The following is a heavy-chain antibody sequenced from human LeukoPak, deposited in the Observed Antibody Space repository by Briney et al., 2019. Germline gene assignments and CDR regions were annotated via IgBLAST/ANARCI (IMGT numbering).Heavy chain of an antibody. CDR2: INHSGST. CDR1: GGSFSGYY. V-gene: IGHV4-34*01. J-gene: IGHJ5*02. CDR3: ARRPGLHGGTWFDP. Sequence: PSETLSLTCAVYGGSFSGYYWSWIRQPPGKGLEWIGEINHSGSTNYNPSLKSRVTISVDTSKNQFSLKLSSVTAADTAVYYCARRPGLHGGTWFDPWGQGTLVTVSS. D-gene: IGHD4-23*01.